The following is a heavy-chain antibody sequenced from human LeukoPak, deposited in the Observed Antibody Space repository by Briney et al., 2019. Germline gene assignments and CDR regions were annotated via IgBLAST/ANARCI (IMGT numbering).Heavy chain of an antibody. CDR1: GFTFDDYA. CDR3: AELGITMIGGV. D-gene: IGHD3-10*02. J-gene: IGHJ6*04. Sequence: GGSLRLSCAVSGFTFDDYAMHWVRQVPGKGLEWVSGINWNSDSIGYADSVKGRFTISRDNAKNSLYLQMNSLRAEDTAVYYCAELGITMIGGVWGKGTTVTISS. V-gene: IGHV3-9*01. CDR2: INWNSDSI.